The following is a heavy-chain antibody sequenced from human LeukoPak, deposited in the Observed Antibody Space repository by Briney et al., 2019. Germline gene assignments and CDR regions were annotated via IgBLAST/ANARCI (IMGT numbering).Heavy chain of an antibody. CDR3: ARGRAVPTGRWFDP. CDR1: GYTFTGYY. V-gene: IGHV1-2*02. CDR2: INPNSGGT. D-gene: IGHD6-19*01. J-gene: IGHJ5*02. Sequence: ASVKVSCKASGYTFTGYYMHWVRQAPGQGLEWMGWINPNSGGTNYAQKFQGRVAMTWNTPISTAYMELSSLTSEDTAVYYCARGRAVPTGRWFDPWGQGTLVTVSS.